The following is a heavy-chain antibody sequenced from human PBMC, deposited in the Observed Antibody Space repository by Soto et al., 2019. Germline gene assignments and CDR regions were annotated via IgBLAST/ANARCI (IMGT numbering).Heavy chain of an antibody. CDR1: GGSISSYY. CDR2: IYYSGST. D-gene: IGHD2-21*01. J-gene: IGHJ6*03. V-gene: IGHV4-59*01. CDR3: ARDAYGPDDYYYYMDV. Sequence: SETLSLTCTVSGGSISSYYWSWIRQPPVKGLEWIGYIYYSGSTNYNPSLKSRVTISVDTSKNQSSLKLSSVTAADTAVYYCARDAYGPDDYYYYMDVWGKGTTVTVSS.